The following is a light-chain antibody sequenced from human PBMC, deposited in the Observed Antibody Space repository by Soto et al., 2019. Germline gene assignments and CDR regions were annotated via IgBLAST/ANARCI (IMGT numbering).Light chain of an antibody. Sequence: ALTQAPGTLSLSPGERATLSCRASQSVSSSFLAWYQQKPGQAPRLLIYGASNRATGIPDRFSGSGSGTDFTLTISRLEPEDFAVYYCQQYGRSGTFGQGTNVDIK. CDR3: QQYGRSGT. CDR1: QSVSSSF. CDR2: GAS. J-gene: IGKJ1*01. V-gene: IGKV3-20*01.